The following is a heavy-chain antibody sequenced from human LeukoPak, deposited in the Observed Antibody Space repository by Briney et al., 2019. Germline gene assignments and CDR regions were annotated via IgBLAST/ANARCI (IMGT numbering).Heavy chain of an antibody. J-gene: IGHJ4*02. D-gene: IGHD6-19*01. CDR3: AKGRIAVAGTDLDYFDY. CDR2: ISYDGSNK. CDR1: GFTFSSYG. V-gene: IGHV3-30*18. Sequence: PGGSLRLSCAASGFTFSSYGMHWVRQAPGKGLEWVAVISYDGSNKYYADSVKGRFTISRDNSKNTLYPQMNSLRAEDTAVYYCAKGRIAVAGTDLDYFDYWGQGTLVTVSS.